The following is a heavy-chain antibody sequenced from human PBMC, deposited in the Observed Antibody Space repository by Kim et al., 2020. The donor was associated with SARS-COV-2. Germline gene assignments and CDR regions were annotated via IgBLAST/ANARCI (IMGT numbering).Heavy chain of an antibody. CDR2: DT. CDR3: ARDSGFGDMDY. V-gene: IGHV1-3*01. D-gene: IGHD3-10*01. J-gene: IGHJ4*02. Sequence: DTKYSKKLQGRVTIQRDTPASTAYMELRSLRSEDSALYYCARDSGFGDMDYWGQGTLVIVSS.